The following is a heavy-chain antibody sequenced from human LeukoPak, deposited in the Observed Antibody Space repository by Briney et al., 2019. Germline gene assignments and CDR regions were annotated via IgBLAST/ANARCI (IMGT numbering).Heavy chain of an antibody. D-gene: IGHD2-15*01. CDR3: ARDCSGGSCYSKWGVNYYYGMDV. V-gene: IGHV1-2*02. J-gene: IGHJ6*02. CDR2: INPNSGGT. Sequence: ASVKVSCKASGYTFTGYYMHWVRQAPGQGLEWMGWINPNSGGTNYAQKLQGRVTMTTDTSTSTAYMELRSLRSDDTAVYYCARDCSGGSCYSKWGVNYYYGMDVWGQGTTVTVSS. CDR1: GYTFTGYY.